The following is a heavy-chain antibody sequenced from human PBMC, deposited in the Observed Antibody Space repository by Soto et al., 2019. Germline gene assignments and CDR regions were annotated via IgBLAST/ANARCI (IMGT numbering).Heavy chain of an antibody. Sequence: GASVKVSCKASGYTFTSYAMHWVRQAPGVRQAPGQRLEWMGWINAGNGNTKYSQKFQGRVTITRDTSASTAYMELSSLRSEDTAVYYCARDDYLYYYGMDVWGQGTTVTVSS. V-gene: IGHV1-3*01. CDR1: GYTFTSYA. J-gene: IGHJ6*02. CDR3: ARDDYLYYYGMDV. CDR2: INAGNGNT. D-gene: IGHD4-17*01.